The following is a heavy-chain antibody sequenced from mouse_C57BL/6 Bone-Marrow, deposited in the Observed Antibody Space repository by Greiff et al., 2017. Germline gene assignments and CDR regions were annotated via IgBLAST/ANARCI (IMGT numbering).Heavy chain of an antibody. CDR1: GVTFTDYY. CDR3: ARYNYGDY. J-gene: IGHJ2*01. V-gene: IGHV7-3*01. Sequence: AASGVTFTDYYMSWVRQPPGKALEWLGFIRNKANGYTTEYSASVKGRFTISRDNSQSILYLQMNALRAEDSATYYCARYNYGDYWGQGTTLTVSS. CDR2: IRNKANGYTT.